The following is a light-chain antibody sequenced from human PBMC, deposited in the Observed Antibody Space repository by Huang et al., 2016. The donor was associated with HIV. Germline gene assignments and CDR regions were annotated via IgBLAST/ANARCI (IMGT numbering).Light chain of an antibody. CDR3: QQYSIWPYT. CDR1: QSLSNN. V-gene: IGKV3-15*01. J-gene: IGKJ2*01. Sequence: EVVMTQSPATLSVSPGERATLSCRANQSLSNNLAWYRQKPGQAPRLLIYGATTRATDIPDRCSGSVSGTEFTLASRSLQSEDFAVYYCQQYSIWPYTFGQGTKVEIK. CDR2: GAT.